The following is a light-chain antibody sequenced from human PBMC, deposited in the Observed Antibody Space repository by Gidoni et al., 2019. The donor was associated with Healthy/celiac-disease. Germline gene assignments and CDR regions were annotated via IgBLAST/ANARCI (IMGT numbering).Light chain of an antibody. Sequence: SYELTQRPSVSVSPGQTASITCSGDKLGDKYACWYQQKPGQSSLLVIYQDSQRPSGTPERFSGSNSGNTATLTISGTQAMDEADYYCQAWDSSTGVFGTGTKVTVL. J-gene: IGLJ1*01. CDR3: QAWDSSTGV. CDR1: KLGDKY. CDR2: QDS. V-gene: IGLV3-1*01.